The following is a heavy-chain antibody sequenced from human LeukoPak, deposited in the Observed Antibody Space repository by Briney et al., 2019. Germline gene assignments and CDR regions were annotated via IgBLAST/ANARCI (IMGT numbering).Heavy chain of an antibody. CDR2: INPNSGGT. Sequence: ASVKVSCKASGYTFTGYYMHWVRQAPGQGLEWMGWINPNSGGTNYEQKFQGRVTMTRDTSISTAYMELSRLRSDDTAVYYCARVLYCSSTSCPYFDYWGQGTLVTVSS. J-gene: IGHJ4*02. V-gene: IGHV1-2*02. CDR3: ARVLYCSSTSCPYFDY. D-gene: IGHD2-2*01. CDR1: GYTFTGYY.